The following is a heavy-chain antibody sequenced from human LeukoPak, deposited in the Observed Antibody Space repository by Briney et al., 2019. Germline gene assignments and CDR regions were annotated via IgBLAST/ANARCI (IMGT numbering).Heavy chain of an antibody. CDR1: GGSISSYY. J-gene: IGHJ5*02. V-gene: IGHV4-59*08. CDR3: ARRQYSSSPFDP. D-gene: IGHD6-13*01. Sequence: PSETLSLTCTVSGGSISSYYWSWIRQPPGKGLEWIGYIYYSGSTYYNPSLKSRVTISVDTSKNQFSLKLSSVTAADTAVYYCARRQYSSSPFDPWGQGTLVTVSS. CDR2: IYYSGST.